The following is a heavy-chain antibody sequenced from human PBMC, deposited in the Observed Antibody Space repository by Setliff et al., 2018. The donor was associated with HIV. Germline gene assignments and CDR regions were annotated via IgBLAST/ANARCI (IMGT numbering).Heavy chain of an antibody. CDR3: ARENYDILTGYYDY. J-gene: IGHJ4*02. CDR1: GFTFNTYA. Sequence: GGSLRLSCAASGFTFNTYAMSWVRQAPGKGLEWVSTISKSGDSTFYGDSVKGRFTISRDNSKNTLYLQMNRVGVEDTAVYYCARENYDILTGYYDYWGQGALVTVSS. D-gene: IGHD3-9*01. V-gene: IGHV3-23*01. CDR2: ISKSGDST.